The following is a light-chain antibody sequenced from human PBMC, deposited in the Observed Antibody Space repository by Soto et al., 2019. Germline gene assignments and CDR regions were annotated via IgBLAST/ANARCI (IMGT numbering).Light chain of an antibody. V-gene: IGLV2-23*01. CDR3: CSYAGSSTPYV. Sequence: QSALTQPASVSGSPGQSITISCTRTSSDVGSYNLVSWYQQHPGKAPKLMIYEGSKRPSGVSNRFSGSKSGNTASLTISGLQAEDEADYYCCSYAGSSTPYVFGTGTEVTVL. CDR1: SSDVGSYNL. CDR2: EGS. J-gene: IGLJ1*01.